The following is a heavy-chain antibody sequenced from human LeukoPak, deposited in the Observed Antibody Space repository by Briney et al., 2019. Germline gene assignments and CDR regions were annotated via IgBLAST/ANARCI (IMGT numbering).Heavy chain of an antibody. J-gene: IGHJ4*02. CDR3: TTDHYYGSGSYNY. CDR1: GFTFSNAW. V-gene: IGHV3-15*01. D-gene: IGHD3-10*01. CDR2: IKSKTDGGTT. Sequence: PGGSLRLSCAASGFTFSNAWMSWVRQAPGKGLEWVGRIKSKTDGGTTDYAAPVKGRVTISRDDSKNTLYLQMNSLKTEDTAVYYCTTDHYYGSGSYNYWGQGTLVTVSS.